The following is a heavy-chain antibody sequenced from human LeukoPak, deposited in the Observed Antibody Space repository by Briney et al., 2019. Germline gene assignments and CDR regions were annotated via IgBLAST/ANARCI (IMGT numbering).Heavy chain of an antibody. CDR3: ARGRSTWHLDY. V-gene: IGHV3-48*01. J-gene: IGHJ4*02. CDR1: GFTFSNYS. CDR2: ISSSSRTI. D-gene: IGHD1-26*01. Sequence: GGSLRLSCAASGFTFSNYSMNWVRQAPGKGLEWLSYISSSSRTIYYSDSLRGRFTISRDNAKNSLFLQMNSLRAGDTAVYYCARGRSTWHLDYWGQGTLVTVSS.